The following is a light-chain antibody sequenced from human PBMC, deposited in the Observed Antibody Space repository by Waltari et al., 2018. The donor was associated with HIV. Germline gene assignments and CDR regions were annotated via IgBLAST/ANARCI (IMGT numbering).Light chain of an antibody. CDR2: ATS. J-gene: IGKJ4*01. CDR1: QGIRND. CDR3: LQDYNYPVT. V-gene: IGKV1-6*01. Sequence: AIQMTQSPPSLAASVGDRVTLTCRASQGIRNDLGWYQQKPGKAPKLLIYATSNLQSGVPSRFSGSGSDTDFTLTISSPQPEDFATYDCLQDYNYPVTFGGGTMVEI.